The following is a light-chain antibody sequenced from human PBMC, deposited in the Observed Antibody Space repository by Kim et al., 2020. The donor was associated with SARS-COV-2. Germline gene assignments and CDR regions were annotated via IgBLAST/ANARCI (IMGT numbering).Light chain of an antibody. V-gene: IGKV3-20*01. Sequence: EIVLTQSPGPLSLFPGERATLSCRASQSVSSNYLAWYQQKPGQAPRLLINGASSRATGIPDRFSGSGSGTDFTLTINRLEPEDFAVYYCQQYGSSPPTFGPGTKVDIK. J-gene: IGKJ3*01. CDR2: GAS. CDR1: QSVSSNY. CDR3: QQYGSSPPT.